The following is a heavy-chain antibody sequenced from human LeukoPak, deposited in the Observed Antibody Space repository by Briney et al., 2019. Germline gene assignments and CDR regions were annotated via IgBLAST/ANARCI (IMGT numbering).Heavy chain of an antibody. CDR3: TSNFDF. CDR2: IWYDGSNK. V-gene: IGHV3-33*01. J-gene: IGHJ4*02. Sequence: GGSLRLSCVASGLIFSNYGMHWVRQAPGKGLEWVAVIWYDGSNKYYADSVKGRFSISRHNSRNTVYLQMNNLRAEDTAIYYCTSNFDFWGQGTLVTVSS. CDR1: GLIFSNYG.